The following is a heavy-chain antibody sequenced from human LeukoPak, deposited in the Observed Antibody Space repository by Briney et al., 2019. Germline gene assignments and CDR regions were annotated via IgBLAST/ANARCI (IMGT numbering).Heavy chain of an antibody. J-gene: IGHJ6*03. CDR1: GGSISSSSYY. Sequence: SETLSLTCTVSGGSISSSSYYWGWIRQPPGKGLEWIGSIYYSGSTYYNPSLKSRVAISVDTSKNQFSLKLSSVTAADTAVYYCASSRGSHMDVWGKGTTDTVS. CDR2: IYYSGST. V-gene: IGHV4-39*07. D-gene: IGHD3-10*01. CDR3: ASSRGSHMDV.